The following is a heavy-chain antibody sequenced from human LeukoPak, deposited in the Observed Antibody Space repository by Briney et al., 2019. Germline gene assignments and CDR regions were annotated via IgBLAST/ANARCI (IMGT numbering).Heavy chain of an antibody. J-gene: IGHJ3*02. V-gene: IGHV1-69*04. CDR3: ANPPPYYYGSGSYLGDAFDI. CDR1: GFTFTRNA. Sequence: GASVKVSCKASGFTFTRNAMNWVRQAPGQGLEWMGRIIPILGIANYAQKFQGRVTITADKSTSTAYMELSSLRSEDTAVYYCANPPPYYYGSGSYLGDAFDIWGQGTMVTVSS. D-gene: IGHD3-10*01. CDR2: IIPILGIA.